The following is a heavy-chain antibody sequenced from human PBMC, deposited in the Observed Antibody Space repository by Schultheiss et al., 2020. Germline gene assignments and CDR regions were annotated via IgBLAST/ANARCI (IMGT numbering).Heavy chain of an antibody. V-gene: IGHV3-15*07. Sequence: GGSLRLSCTASGFDFSDYWVHWVRQVPGKGLEWVGRIKIKTDGGTTDYAAPVKGRFTISRDNAKNSLYLQMNSLRAEDTAVYYCAKGPAAIYYYGMDVWGQGTTVTVAS. CDR3: AKGPAAIYYYGMDV. D-gene: IGHD2-2*01. J-gene: IGHJ6*02. CDR2: IKIKTDGGTT. CDR1: GFDFSDYW.